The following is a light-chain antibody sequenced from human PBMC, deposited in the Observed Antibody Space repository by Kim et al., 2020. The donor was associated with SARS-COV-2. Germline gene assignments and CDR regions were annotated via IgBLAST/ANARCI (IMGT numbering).Light chain of an antibody. CDR3: QQYKSFPYT. Sequence: IQMSQSPSSLSSSVGDRVTITCRASQGIGNSLDWFQHKPGKAPKSLIHAASTLQSGVPSRFSGSGSGTDFNLTISNLQSEDFASYYCQQYKSFPYTFGQGTKLEI. CDR2: AAS. J-gene: IGKJ2*01. V-gene: IGKV1-16*01. CDR1: QGIGNS.